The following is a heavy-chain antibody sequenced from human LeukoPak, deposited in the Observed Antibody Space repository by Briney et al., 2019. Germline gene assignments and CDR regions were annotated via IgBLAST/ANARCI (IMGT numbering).Heavy chain of an antibody. V-gene: IGHV3-23*01. CDR1: GFTFSSYA. Sequence: GSLRLSCAASGFTFSSYAMSGVRQAPGKGLEWVSAISGSGGSTYYADSVKGRFTSSRDNSKNTLYLQMTSLRAEDTAVYYCAKGYSGYDYYYYYYMDVWGKGTTVTVSS. D-gene: IGHD5-12*01. J-gene: IGHJ6*03. CDR3: AKGYSGYDYYYYYYMDV. CDR2: ISGSGGST.